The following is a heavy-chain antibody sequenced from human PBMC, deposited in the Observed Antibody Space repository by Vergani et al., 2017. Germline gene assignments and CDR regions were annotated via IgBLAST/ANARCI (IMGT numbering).Heavy chain of an antibody. D-gene: IGHD3-22*01. Sequence: EVQLVESGGGLVQPGGSLKLSCAASGFTFSGSAMHWVRQASGKGLEWVGRIRSKANSYATAYAASVKGRFTISRDDSKNTAYLQMNSLKTEDTAVYYCIRPRYDSSGYRSPMDYWGQGTLVTVSS. CDR3: IRPRYDSSGYRSPMDY. V-gene: IGHV3-73*01. CDR2: IRSKANSYAT. CDR1: GFTFSGSA. J-gene: IGHJ4*02.